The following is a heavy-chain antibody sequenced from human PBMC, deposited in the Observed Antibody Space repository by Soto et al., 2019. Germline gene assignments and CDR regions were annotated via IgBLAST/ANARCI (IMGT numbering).Heavy chain of an antibody. V-gene: IGHV4-59*01. J-gene: IGHJ4*01. CDR3: AASLIPVMITPHGYAQLSFEY. Sequence: AETLSLTCTVSAVSITDYYWIWSAHAPGKGRESIGYFYSSEFPFYNSSLNSRATISIATSKNHLSLNLYVVPTADTAVYYCAASLIPVMITPHGYAQLSFEYWGQESLVAVSS. D-gene: IGHD3-16*01. CDR2: FYSSEFP. CDR1: AVSITDYY.